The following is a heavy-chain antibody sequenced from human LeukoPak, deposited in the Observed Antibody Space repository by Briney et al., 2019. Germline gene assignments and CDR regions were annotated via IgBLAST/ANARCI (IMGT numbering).Heavy chain of an antibody. V-gene: IGHV3-30*02. CDR1: GFTFSSYG. CDR2: IQYDGSNQ. J-gene: IGHJ6*03. CDR3: AKDRCSNGIGCYYYYMDV. D-gene: IGHD2-8*01. Sequence: GGSLRLSRAASGFTFSSYGMHWVRQAPGKGLEWVACIQYDGSNQQYADSVKGRFSISRDNSKNILYLQMNSLRAEDTAVYYCAKDRCSNGIGCYYYYMDVWGKGTTVTISS.